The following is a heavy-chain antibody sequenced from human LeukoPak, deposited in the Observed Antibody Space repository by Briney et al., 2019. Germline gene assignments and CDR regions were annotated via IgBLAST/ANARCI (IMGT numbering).Heavy chain of an antibody. CDR3: ARLGGDYDNYYYYYYMDV. Sequence: PGGSLRLSCAASGFTFSSYSMNWVRQAPGKGLGWVSSISSRSSYIYYTDSVKGRFTISRDNAKNSLYLQMNSLRAEDTAVYYCARLGGDYDNYYYYYYMDVWGKGTTVTVSS. V-gene: IGHV3-21*04. CDR1: GFTFSSYS. D-gene: IGHD2-21*02. CDR2: ISSRSSYI. J-gene: IGHJ6*03.